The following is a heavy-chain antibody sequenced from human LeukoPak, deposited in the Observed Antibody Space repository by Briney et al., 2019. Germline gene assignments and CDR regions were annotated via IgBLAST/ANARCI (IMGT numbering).Heavy chain of an antibody. CDR1: GFTFSIYW. D-gene: IGHD3-22*01. J-gene: IGHJ1*01. CDR3: AKTMYYYDSSGYYYFQH. V-gene: IGHV3-7*03. CDR2: IKQDGSEK. Sequence: GGSLRLSCAPSGFTFSIYWMNWVRQAPGKGLEWVANIKQDGSEKYYVDSVKGRFTISRDNAKNSLYLQMNSLRAEDTAVYYCAKTMYYYDSSGYYYFQHWGQGTLVTVSS.